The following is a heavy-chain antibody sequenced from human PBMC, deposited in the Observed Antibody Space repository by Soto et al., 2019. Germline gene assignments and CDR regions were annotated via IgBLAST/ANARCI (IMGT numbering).Heavy chain of an antibody. CDR2: ISAYNGNT. V-gene: IGHV1-18*01. Sequence: SSVKVSCKASGYTFTSYGISWVRQAPGQGLEWMGWISAYNGNTNYAQKLQGRVTMTTDTSTSTAYMELRSLRSDDTAVYYCAKIRAAMAFPDAFDIWGQGTMVTVSS. CDR1: GYTFTSYG. D-gene: IGHD2-2*01. J-gene: IGHJ3*02. CDR3: AKIRAAMAFPDAFDI.